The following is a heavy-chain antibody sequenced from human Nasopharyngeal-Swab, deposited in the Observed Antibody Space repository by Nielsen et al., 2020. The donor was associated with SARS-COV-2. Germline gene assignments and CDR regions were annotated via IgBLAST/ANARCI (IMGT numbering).Heavy chain of an antibody. CDR2: IYASGDT. Sequence: GGSLRLSCAASGFTVTNNYMTWVRQVPGKGLEWISHIYASGDTHTADSVKGRFTISRDNSKNTLYLQMNSLRAEDTAVYYCARQEDYVHDYWGQGTLVTVSS. V-gene: IGHV3-66*03. J-gene: IGHJ4*02. CDR3: ARQEDYVHDY. D-gene: IGHD4-17*01. CDR1: GFTVTNNY.